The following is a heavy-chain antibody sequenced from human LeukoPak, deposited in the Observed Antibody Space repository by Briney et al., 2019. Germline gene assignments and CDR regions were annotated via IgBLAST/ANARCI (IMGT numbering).Heavy chain of an antibody. Sequence: SVKVSCKASGFTFTSSAVQWVRQARGQRLEWIGWIVVGSGNTNYAQKFQERVTITRDMSTSTACMELSSLRSEDTAVYYCAAHTMVRGVLDVWGKGTTVTVSS. CDR1: GFTFTSSA. CDR3: AAHTMVRGVLDV. J-gene: IGHJ6*04. CDR2: IVVGSGNT. V-gene: IGHV1-58*01. D-gene: IGHD3-10*01.